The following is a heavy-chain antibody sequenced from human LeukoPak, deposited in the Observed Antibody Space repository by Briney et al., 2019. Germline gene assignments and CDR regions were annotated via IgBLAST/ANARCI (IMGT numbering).Heavy chain of an antibody. CDR3: SVSPGSYYYMDV. Sequence: PGGSLRLSCAASGFTFSIYWMSWVRQAPGKGLEWVANINQDGSQKYYVDSVKGRFTISRDNAKNSFFLQMSSLRAEDTSVYYCSVSPGSYYYMDVWGKGTTVTVSS. D-gene: IGHD6-25*01. J-gene: IGHJ6*03. CDR1: GFTFSIYW. CDR2: INQDGSQK. V-gene: IGHV3-7*01.